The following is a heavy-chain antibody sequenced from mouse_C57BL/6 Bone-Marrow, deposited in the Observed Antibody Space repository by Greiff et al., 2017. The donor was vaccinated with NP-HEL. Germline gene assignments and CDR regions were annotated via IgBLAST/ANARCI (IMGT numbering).Heavy chain of an antibody. V-gene: IGHV14-4*01. Sequence: EVKVVESGAELVRPGASVKLSCTASGFNIKDDYMHWVKQRPEQGLEWIGWIDPENGDTEYASKFQGKATITADTSSNTAYLQLSSLTSEDTAVYYCTTSGLLRMDYWGQGTSVTVSS. CDR1: GFNIKDDY. CDR2: IDPENGDT. J-gene: IGHJ4*01. D-gene: IGHD1-1*01. CDR3: TTSGLLRMDY.